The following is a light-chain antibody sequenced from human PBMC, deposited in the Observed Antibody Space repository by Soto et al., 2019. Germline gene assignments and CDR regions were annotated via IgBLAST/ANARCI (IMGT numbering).Light chain of an antibody. CDR1: QSIGRW. Sequence: DIQMTQSPSTLSASVGDRVTITCRASQSIGRWLAWYQQKPGKAPKVLIYDASTLKSGVPSRFSGSGSGTDFTLTISSLQPDGFAIYYCQQYNSYWTFGQGTKVDIK. V-gene: IGKV1-5*01. CDR2: DAS. J-gene: IGKJ1*01. CDR3: QQYNSYWT.